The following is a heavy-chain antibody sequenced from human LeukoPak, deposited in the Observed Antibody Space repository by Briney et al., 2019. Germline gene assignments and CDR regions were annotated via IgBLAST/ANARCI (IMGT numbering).Heavy chain of an antibody. V-gene: IGHV4-59*01. CDR2: IYYSGST. Sequence: SETLSLTCTVTGGSFSTYYWSWIRQPPGKGLEWIGYIYYSGSTSYNPSLKSRVTISVDTSKNQFSLKVRSVTAADTAVYYCARDRLDYTVGGDAFDIRGQGTMVTGSS. D-gene: IGHD4-11*01. CDR1: GGSFSTYY. CDR3: ARDRLDYTVGGDAFDI. J-gene: IGHJ3*02.